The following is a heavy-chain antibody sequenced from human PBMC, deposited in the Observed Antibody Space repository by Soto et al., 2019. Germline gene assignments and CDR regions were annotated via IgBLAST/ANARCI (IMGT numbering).Heavy chain of an antibody. CDR1: GGSISSGGYY. D-gene: IGHD6-13*01. Sequence: SETLSLTCTVSGGSISSGGYYWSWIRQHPGKGLEWIGNIYYSGTTYSNPSLKSRVSISADTSQSQFSLKLSSVTAADTAVYYCARDVRGSWQYYYGMDVWGQGTTVTVSS. CDR2: IYYSGTT. CDR3: ARDVRGSWQYYYGMDV. V-gene: IGHV4-31*03. J-gene: IGHJ6*02.